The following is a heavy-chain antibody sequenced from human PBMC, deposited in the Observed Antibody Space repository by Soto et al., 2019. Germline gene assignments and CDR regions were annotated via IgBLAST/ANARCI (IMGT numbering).Heavy chain of an antibody. J-gene: IGHJ4*02. D-gene: IGHD2-15*01. CDR3: AKVSDIVVVVAATPVY. V-gene: IGHV3-23*01. CDR1: GFTFSSYA. Sequence: GGSLRLSCAASGFTFSSYAMSWVRQAPGKGLEWVSAISGSGGSTYYADSVKGRFTISRDNSKNTLYLQMNSLRAEDTAVYYCAKVSDIVVVVAATPVYWGQGTLVTVSS. CDR2: ISGSGGST.